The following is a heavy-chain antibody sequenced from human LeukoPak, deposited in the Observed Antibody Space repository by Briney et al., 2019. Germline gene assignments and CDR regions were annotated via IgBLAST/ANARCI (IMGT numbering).Heavy chain of an antibody. J-gene: IGHJ4*02. D-gene: IGHD1-26*01. V-gene: IGHV3-21*01. CDR2: ISGSSSYT. Sequence: GGSLRLSCAASGFTFSTYSMNWVRQAPGKGLEWVSSISGSSSYTFYADSVRGRFTISRDNAKNSLYLQMNSLRAKDTAVYYCARGPTGSYSPSHWGQGTLVTVSS. CDR3: ARGPTGSYSPSH. CDR1: GFTFSTYS.